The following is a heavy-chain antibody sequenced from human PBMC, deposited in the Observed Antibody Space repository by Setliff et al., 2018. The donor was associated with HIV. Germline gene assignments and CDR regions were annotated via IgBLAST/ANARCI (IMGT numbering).Heavy chain of an antibody. CDR1: GVSVSRDGYY. J-gene: IGHJ3*02. V-gene: IGHV4-31*03. CDR3: ARVVLLEPLTPGGTFDI. CDR2: ISYIGTT. D-gene: IGHD3-16*01. Sequence: PSETLSLTCTVSGVSVSRDGYYWSWIRQLPGKDLEWIAFISYIGTTFYNPSLKSRLTISRVPAKNQFSLKLSSVTAADTAVCYCARVVLLEPLTPGGTFDIWGQGTTVTVS.